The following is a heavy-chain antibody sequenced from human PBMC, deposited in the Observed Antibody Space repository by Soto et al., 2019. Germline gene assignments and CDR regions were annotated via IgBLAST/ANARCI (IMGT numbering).Heavy chain of an antibody. CDR2: IGTSSSYI. CDR3: ARDSVRDYLYYYYGMDV. V-gene: IGHV3-21*01. J-gene: IGHJ6*02. CDR1: AFTFSSYT. Sequence: PGGSLRLSSAASAFTFSSYTMNWVRQAPGRGLEWVSSIGTSSSYIYYADSVKGRFTISRDNAKSSLFLQMNSLRADDTAVYYCARDSVRDYLYYYYGMDVWGQGTTVTVSS. D-gene: IGHD4-17*01.